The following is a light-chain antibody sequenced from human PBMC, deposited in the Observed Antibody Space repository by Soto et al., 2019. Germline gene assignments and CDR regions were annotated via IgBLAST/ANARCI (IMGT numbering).Light chain of an antibody. J-gene: IGLJ1*01. CDR3: SSYTNINTRACV. Sequence: QSALTQPASVSGSPGQSITISCTGTSGDIGSYNRVSWYQQHPGKAPKLTTYEVTDRPSGVSNRFSGSKSGNTASLTISGLQAEDEAEYYCSSYTNINTRACVVGTGTKVTVL. CDR1: SGDIGSYNR. V-gene: IGLV2-14*01. CDR2: EVT.